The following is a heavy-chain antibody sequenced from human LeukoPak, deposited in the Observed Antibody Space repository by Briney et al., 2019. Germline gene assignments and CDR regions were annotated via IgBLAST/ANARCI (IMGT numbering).Heavy chain of an antibody. Sequence: EASVKVSCKASGGTFSSYAISWVRQAPGQGLEWVGRIIPILGIANYAQKFQGRVTITADKSTSTAYMELSSLRSEDTTVYYCARQVDSSGWGRKYGMDVWGQGTTVTVSS. CDR1: GGTFSSYA. CDR3: ARQVDSSGWGRKYGMDV. D-gene: IGHD6-19*01. V-gene: IGHV1-69*04. J-gene: IGHJ6*02. CDR2: IIPILGIA.